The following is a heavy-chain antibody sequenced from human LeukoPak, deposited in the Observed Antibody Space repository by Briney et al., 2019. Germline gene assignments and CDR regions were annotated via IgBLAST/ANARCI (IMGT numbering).Heavy chain of an antibody. V-gene: IGHV3-74*01. CDR3: ARASSGWYTDSNFGY. Sequence: PGGSLRLSCAASGFTFSSYWMHWVRQAPGKGLVWVSRINSDGSSTSYADSVKGRFTISRDNAKNTLYLQMNSLRAEDTAVYYCARASSGWYTDSNFGYWGQGTLVTVSS. D-gene: IGHD6-19*01. CDR1: GFTFSSYW. J-gene: IGHJ4*02. CDR2: INSDGSST.